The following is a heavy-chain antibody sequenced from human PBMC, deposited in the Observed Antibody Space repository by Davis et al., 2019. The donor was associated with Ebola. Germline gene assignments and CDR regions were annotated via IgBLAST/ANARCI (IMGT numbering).Heavy chain of an antibody. CDR1: GFTFSSYG. CDR2: IWYDRSNK. Sequence: GESLKISCAASGFTFSSYGMHWVRQAPGKGLERVAVIWYDRSNKYYADSVKGRFTISRDNSKNSLYLQMNSLRAEDTAVYYCARINWNGYPSRYGMDVWGQGTTVTVSS. D-gene: IGHD3-3*01. CDR3: ARINWNGYPSRYGMDV. V-gene: IGHV3-33*01. J-gene: IGHJ6*02.